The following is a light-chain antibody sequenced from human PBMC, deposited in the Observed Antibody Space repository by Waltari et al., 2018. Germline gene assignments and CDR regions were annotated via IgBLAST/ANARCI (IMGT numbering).Light chain of an antibody. Sequence: QSALTQPPSASGSPGPPVTISCTGTRRDVSGYHYVPWYQQHTGKAPKVIIFEVSKLPSGLPDRFSGSKSGNTASLTISGLQSDDEADFYCCSYAGDYSLVFGTGTKVTVL. J-gene: IGLJ1*01. CDR2: EVS. CDR3: CSYAGDYSLV. V-gene: IGLV2-8*01. CDR1: RRDVSGYHY.